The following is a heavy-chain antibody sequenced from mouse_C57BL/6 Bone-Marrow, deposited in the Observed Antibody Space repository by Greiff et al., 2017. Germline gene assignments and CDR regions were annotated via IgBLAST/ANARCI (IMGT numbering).Heavy chain of an antibody. V-gene: IGHV1-64*01. CDR3: ARSLITTVVATDY. J-gene: IGHJ2*01. Sequence: QVQLQQPGAELVKPGASVKLSCKASGYTFTSYWMHWVKQRPGQGLEWIGMIHPNSGSTNYNEKFKSKATFTADTSSNTAYMQLSSLTTEDSAIYYCARSLITTVVATDYWGQGTTLTVSS. D-gene: IGHD1-1*01. CDR2: IHPNSGST. CDR1: GYTFTSYW.